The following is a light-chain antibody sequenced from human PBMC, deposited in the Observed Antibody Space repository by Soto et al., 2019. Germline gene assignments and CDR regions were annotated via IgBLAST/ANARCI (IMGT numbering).Light chain of an antibody. Sequence: QSALTQPASVSGSPGQSITISCTGTSSDVGGYNYVSWYQQHPGKAPKLMISDVSIRPSGVSNRFSGSKSANTASLTISGLQAEDEADYYCSSDTSSGTPVVFGGWTKLTVL. V-gene: IGLV2-14*03. CDR3: SSDTSSGTPVV. J-gene: IGLJ2*01. CDR2: DVS. CDR1: SSDVGGYNY.